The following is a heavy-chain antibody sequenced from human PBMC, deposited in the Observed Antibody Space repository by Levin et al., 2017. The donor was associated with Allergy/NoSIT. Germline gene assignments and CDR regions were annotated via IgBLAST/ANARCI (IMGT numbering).Heavy chain of an antibody. CDR3: AKDKDSGYDYYYYYMDV. CDR1: GFTFDDYA. CDR2: ISWNSGSI. V-gene: IGHV3-9*01. J-gene: IGHJ6*03. Sequence: QPGGSLRLSCAASGFTFDDYAMHWVRQAPGKGLEWVSGISWNSGSIGYADSVKGRFTISRDNAKNSLYLQMNSLRAEDTALYYCAKDKDSGYDYYYYYMDVWGKGTTVTVSS. D-gene: IGHD5-12*01.